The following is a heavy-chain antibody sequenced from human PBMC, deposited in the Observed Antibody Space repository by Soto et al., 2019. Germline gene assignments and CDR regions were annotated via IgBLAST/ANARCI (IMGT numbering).Heavy chain of an antibody. CDR1: GFTFSSYS. D-gene: IGHD2-15*01. Sequence: GGSLRLSCAASGFTFSSYSMNWVRQAPGKGLEWVSYISSSSSTIYYADSVKGRFTISRDNAKNSLYLQMNSLRAEDTAVYYCARGEDIVVVVAATDDAFDIWGQGTMVTVSS. J-gene: IGHJ3*02. CDR2: ISSSSSTI. V-gene: IGHV3-48*01. CDR3: ARGEDIVVVVAATDDAFDI.